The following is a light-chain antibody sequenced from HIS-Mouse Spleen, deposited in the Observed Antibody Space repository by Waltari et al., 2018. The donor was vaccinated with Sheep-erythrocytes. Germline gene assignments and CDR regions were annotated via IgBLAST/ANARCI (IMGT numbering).Light chain of an antibody. CDR2: GAS. Sequence: EILMTQSPATLSVSPGERATLSCRASQSVSSNLAWYQHKPGQAPRLLIYGASTRATGIPARFSGSGSGTEFTLTISSLQSEDFAVYYCQQYNNWLTFGGGTKVEIK. J-gene: IGKJ4*01. CDR1: QSVSSN. CDR3: QQYNNWLT. V-gene: IGKV3-15*01.